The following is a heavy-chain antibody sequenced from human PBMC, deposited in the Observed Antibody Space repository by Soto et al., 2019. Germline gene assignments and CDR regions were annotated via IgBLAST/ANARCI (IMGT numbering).Heavy chain of an antibody. V-gene: IGHV4-39*01. CDR2: IYYSGST. CDR1: GGSISSSRYY. CDR3: ARHRIEAAGTLRYYYYYLDV. Sequence: PSETMALAFTVSGGSISSSRYYWGWLRQPPGKGLEWIGSIYYSGSTYYNPSLKSRVTISVDTSKNQFSLKLSSVTAADTAVYYCARHRIEAAGTLRYYYYYLDVWGKGTTVTVSS. D-gene: IGHD6-13*01. J-gene: IGHJ6*03.